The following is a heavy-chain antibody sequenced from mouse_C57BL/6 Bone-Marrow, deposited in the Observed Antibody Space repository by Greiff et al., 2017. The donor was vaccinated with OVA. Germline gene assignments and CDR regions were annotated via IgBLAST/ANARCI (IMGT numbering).Heavy chain of an antibody. J-gene: IGHJ1*03. Sequence: EVQVVESGEGLVKPGGSLKLSCAASGFTFSSYAMSWVRQTPEKRLEWVAYISSGGDYIYYADTVKGRFTISRDNARNTLYLQMSSLKSEDTAMYYCTRDGGLLRRYFDVWGTGTTVTVSS. D-gene: IGHD1-2*01. V-gene: IGHV5-9-1*02. CDR2: ISSGGDYI. CDR1: GFTFSSYA. CDR3: TRDGGLLRRYFDV.